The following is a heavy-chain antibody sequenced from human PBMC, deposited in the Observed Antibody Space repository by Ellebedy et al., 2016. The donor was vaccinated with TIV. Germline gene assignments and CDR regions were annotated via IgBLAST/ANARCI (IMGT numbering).Heavy chain of an antibody. CDR1: GGSISSSNW. D-gene: IGHD6-13*01. Sequence: SETLSLTCAVSGGSISSSNWWTWVRPPPGKGLEWIGEIYYRGNTNYNPSLKSRVTISIDKSKNQFSLNLKSVTAADTAVYYCARRYSSSWYWFDPWGQGTLVSVSS. CDR2: IYYRGNT. CDR3: ARRYSSSWYWFDP. J-gene: IGHJ5*02. V-gene: IGHV4-4*02.